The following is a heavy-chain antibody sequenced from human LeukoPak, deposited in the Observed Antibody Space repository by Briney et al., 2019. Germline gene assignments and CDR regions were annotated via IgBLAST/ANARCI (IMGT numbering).Heavy chain of an antibody. CDR2: IYTSGNT. CDR1: GGSISRYY. Sequence: SETLSLTCTVSGGSISRYYWSWIRQPAGKGLEWIGRIYTSGNTNYNPSLKSRVTMSLDTSKNQFSLNLSSVTAADTAVYYCARTSSGWPYYFDYWGQGTLVTVSS. CDR3: ARTSSGWPYYFDY. V-gene: IGHV4-4*07. J-gene: IGHJ4*02. D-gene: IGHD6-19*01.